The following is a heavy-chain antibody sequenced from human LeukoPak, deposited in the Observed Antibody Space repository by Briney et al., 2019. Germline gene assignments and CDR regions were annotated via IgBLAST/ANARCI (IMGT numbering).Heavy chain of an antibody. Sequence: GGSLRLSCAASGFSFSSYAMHWVRQAPGKGLEWVALISYDGSNKYYVDSVKGRFTISRDNSKNTLYLQMNSLRAEDTAVYYCARGTTVVWKPPFDPWGQGTLVTVSS. CDR1: GFSFSSYA. V-gene: IGHV3-30*03. CDR2: ISYDGSNK. D-gene: IGHD4-23*01. J-gene: IGHJ5*02. CDR3: ARGTTVVWKPPFDP.